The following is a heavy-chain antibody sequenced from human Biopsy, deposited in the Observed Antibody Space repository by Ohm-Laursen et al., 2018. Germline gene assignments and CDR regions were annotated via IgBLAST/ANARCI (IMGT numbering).Heavy chain of an antibody. V-gene: IGHV3-23*01. CDR2: VTGSGRST. CDR3: AKGRSGGTGHGNWFDP. J-gene: IGHJ5*02. CDR1: GFTFSGYA. D-gene: IGHD3-10*01. Sequence: SLRLSCSASGFTFSGYAMSWVRQGPEKGLEWVSVVTGSGRSTYYTDSVKGRFSISRDNSKNTLYLQMNSLRVEDTAVYYCAKGRSGGTGHGNWFDPWGQGTLVIASS.